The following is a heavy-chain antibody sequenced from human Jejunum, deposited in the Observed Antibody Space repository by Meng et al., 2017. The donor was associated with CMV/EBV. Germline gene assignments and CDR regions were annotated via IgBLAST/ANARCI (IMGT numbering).Heavy chain of an antibody. CDR1: GLTFSSYG. CDR3: AKVGFGWYSIDY. D-gene: IGHD6-19*01. J-gene: IGHJ4*02. V-gene: IGHV3-30*02. CDR2: IRYDGTVQ. Sequence: VRRADPGGGVSQPGGSRRLSGAASGLTFSSYGMHWVRQAPGKGLEWVAFIRYDGTVQNYADSVKGRFTISRDNSWNMLSLEMNSLRPEDTAVYYCAKVGFGWYSIDYWGQGTLVTVSS.